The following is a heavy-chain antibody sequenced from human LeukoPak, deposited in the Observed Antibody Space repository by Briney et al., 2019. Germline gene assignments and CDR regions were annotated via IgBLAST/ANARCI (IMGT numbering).Heavy chain of an antibody. CDR2: IYSGGST. CDR1: GFTVSSNY. J-gene: IGHJ4*02. CDR3: ASGGPDQWEVMSGSFDS. D-gene: IGHD1-26*01. V-gene: IGHV3-53*01. Sequence: GGSLRLSCAASGFTVSSNYMSWVRQAPGKGLEWVSVIYSGGSTYYADSVKGRFTISRDNAKNSLYLQMNSLRGEDTAVYYCASGGPDQWEVMSGSFDSWGQGTLVTVSS.